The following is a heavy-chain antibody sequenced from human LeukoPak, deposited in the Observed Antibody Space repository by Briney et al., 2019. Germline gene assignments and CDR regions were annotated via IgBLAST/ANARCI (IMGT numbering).Heavy chain of an antibody. D-gene: IGHD2-15*01. CDR3: ARTSCSGGSCYGSFDI. CDR2: IYPGDSDT. J-gene: IGHJ3*02. CDR1: GYSFTSYW. Sequence: GESLKISCKGSGYSFTSYWIGWVRQTPGKGLEWMGIIYPGDSDTRYSPSFQGQVTISADKSISTAYLQWSSLKASDTAMYYCARTSCSGGSCYGSFDIWGQGTMVTVSS. V-gene: IGHV5-51*01.